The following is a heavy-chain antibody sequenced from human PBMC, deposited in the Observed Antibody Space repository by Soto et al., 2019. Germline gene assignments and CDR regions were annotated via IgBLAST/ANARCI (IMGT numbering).Heavy chain of an antibody. V-gene: IGHV3-33*01. D-gene: IGHD3-3*01. J-gene: IGHJ6*03. CDR1: GFTFSSYG. CDR3: AREGDDFWSGYSYYYYYMDV. CDR2: IWYDGSNK. Sequence: GGSLRLSCAASGFTFSSYGMHWVRQAPGKGLEWVAVIWYDGSNKYYADSVKGRFTISRDNSKNTLYLQMNSLRAEDTAVYYCAREGDDFWSGYSYYYYYMDVWGKGTTVTVSS.